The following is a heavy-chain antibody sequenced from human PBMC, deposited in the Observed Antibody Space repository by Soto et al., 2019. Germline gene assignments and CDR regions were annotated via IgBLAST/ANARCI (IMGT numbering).Heavy chain of an antibody. D-gene: IGHD6-13*01. V-gene: IGHV1-18*01. CDR2: ISAYNGNT. CDR3: VRDYDGSSWYYYYYGMDV. J-gene: IGHJ6*02. CDR1: GYTFTSSG. Sequence: QVQLVQSGAEVKKPGASVKVSCKASGYTFTSSGISWVRQAPGQGLEWMGWISAYNGNTNYAQKLQGRVTMTTDTTKSPAYVELGSLRSDDTAVYYCVRDYDGSSWYYYYYGMDVWGQGTTVTVSS.